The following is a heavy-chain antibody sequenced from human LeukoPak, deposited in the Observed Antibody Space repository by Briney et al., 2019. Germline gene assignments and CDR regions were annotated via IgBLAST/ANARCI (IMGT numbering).Heavy chain of an antibody. CDR3: ACQIEVGATHRGFYYYMDV. D-gene: IGHD1-26*01. V-gene: IGHV1-69*06. Sequence: SVKVSCKASGGTFSSYAISWVRQAPGQGLEWMGGIIPMFGTANYAQKIQGRVTITADKSTSTAYMELSSLRSEDTAVYYCACQIEVGATHRGFYYYMDVWGKGTPVTVSS. J-gene: IGHJ6*03. CDR1: GGTFSSYA. CDR2: IIPMFGTA.